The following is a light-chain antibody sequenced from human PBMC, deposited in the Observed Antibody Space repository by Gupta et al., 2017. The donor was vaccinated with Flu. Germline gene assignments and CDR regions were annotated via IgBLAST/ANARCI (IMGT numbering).Light chain of an antibody. J-gene: IGLJ2*01. V-gene: IGLV2-14*03. Sequence: SITISCTGTSSDVGGYNHVSWYQQHPGKAPKLMIYDVSNRPSGVSNRFSGSKSGNTASLTISGLQAEDEADYYCSSYTSRSTLVFGGGTKLTVL. CDR2: DVS. CDR1: SSDVGGYNH. CDR3: SSYTSRSTLV.